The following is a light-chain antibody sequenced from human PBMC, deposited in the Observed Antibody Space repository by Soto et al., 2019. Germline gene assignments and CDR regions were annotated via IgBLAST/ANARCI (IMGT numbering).Light chain of an antibody. CDR2: EAS. V-gene: IGKV1-6*02. CDR3: QQSFNPPWT. J-gene: IGKJ1*01. Sequence: IHRTQSRSCLSASVAYRVTITCRASQDIGTDLGWYQQKHGKAPERLIYEASVLQSGVPSRFSGSLYGTHFNLTINSLHTEDSATYSCQQSFNPPWTFGQGTKVDIK. CDR1: QDIGTD.